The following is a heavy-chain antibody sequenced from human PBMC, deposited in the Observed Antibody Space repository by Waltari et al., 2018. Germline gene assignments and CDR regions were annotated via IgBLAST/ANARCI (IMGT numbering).Heavy chain of an antibody. V-gene: IGHV3-49*04. CDR2: IRSKAYVGTT. CDR3: TSDTVIRIAVAESIDY. Sequence: EVQLVESGGGLVQPGRSLRLSCTASGFTVGDYAMSWVRQAPGKGLEWVGFIRSKAYVGTTEYAASVKGRFTISRDDSKCIAYLQMNSLQTDDTAVYYCTSDTVIRIAVAESIDYWGQGTLVTVSS. J-gene: IGHJ4*02. CDR1: GFTVGDYA. D-gene: IGHD6-19*01.